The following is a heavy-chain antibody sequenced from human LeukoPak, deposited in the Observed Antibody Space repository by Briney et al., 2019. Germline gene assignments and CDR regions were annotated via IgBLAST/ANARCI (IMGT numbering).Heavy chain of an antibody. Sequence: PGGSLRLSCAASGFTFRTYWMSWVRQAPGKGLEWVANKKQDGSEKYYVDSVKGRFTISRDNAKNSLYLQMDSLRAEDTAVYYCARETYYYMDVWGKGTTVTVSS. CDR3: ARETYYYMDV. CDR1: GFTFRTYW. CDR2: KKQDGSEK. V-gene: IGHV3-7*01. J-gene: IGHJ6*03.